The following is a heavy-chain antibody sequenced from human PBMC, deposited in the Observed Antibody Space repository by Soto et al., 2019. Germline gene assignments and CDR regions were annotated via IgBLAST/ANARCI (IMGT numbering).Heavy chain of an antibody. Sequence: SETLSLTCSVSGGSISGYYWSWIRQPPGKGLEWIGYIYSSGNTNYNTSLKSRVTILVDTSKNQFSLKLNSVTAADTAVYYCAREVRAAANTYYFDYWGQGTLVTVSS. CDR3: AREVRAAANTYYFDY. D-gene: IGHD6-13*01. CDR2: IYSSGNT. V-gene: IGHV4-59*01. CDR1: GGSISGYY. J-gene: IGHJ4*02.